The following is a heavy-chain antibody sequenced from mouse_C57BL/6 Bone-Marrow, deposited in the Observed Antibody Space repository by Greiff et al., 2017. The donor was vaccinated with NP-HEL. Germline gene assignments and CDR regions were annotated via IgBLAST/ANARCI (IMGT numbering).Heavy chain of an antibody. Sequence: VQLKQPGAELVKPGASVKMSCKASGYTFTSYWITWVKQRPGQGLEWIGDIYPGSGSTNYNEKFKSKATLTVDTSSSTAYMQLSSLTSEDSAVYYCARRRIYDYDGYFDVWGTGTTVTVSS. CDR3: ARRRIYDYDGYFDV. CDR1: GYTFTSYW. CDR2: IYPGSGST. D-gene: IGHD2-4*01. J-gene: IGHJ1*03. V-gene: IGHV1-55*01.